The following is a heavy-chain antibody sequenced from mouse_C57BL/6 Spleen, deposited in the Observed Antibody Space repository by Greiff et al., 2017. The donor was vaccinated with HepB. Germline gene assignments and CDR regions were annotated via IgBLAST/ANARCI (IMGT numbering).Heavy chain of an antibody. V-gene: IGHV1-77*01. D-gene: IGHD1-1*01. J-gene: IGHJ3*01. CDR2: IGPGSGST. CDR3: AHYGSSSGFAY. Sequence: QVHVKQSGAELVKPGASVKISCKASGYTFTDYYINWVKQRPGQGLEWIGKIGPGSGSTYYNEKFKGKATLTADKSSSTAYLQLSSLTSEDSAVYFCAHYGSSSGFAYWGQGTLVTVSA. CDR1: GYTFTDYY.